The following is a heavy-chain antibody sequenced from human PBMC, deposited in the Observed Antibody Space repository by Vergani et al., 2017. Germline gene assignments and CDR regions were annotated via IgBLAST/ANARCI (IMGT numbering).Heavy chain of an antibody. D-gene: IGHD6-13*01. Sequence: EVQLVESGGGLVQPGGSLRLSCAASGFTFSDHYMDWVRQAPGKGLEWVGRTRNKANSYTTEYAASVKGRFTISRDDSKNSLYLQMNSLKTEDTAVYYCAREFLYSSSWYSGGQDYFDDWSQGTLVTVSS. J-gene: IGHJ4*02. V-gene: IGHV3-72*01. CDR1: GFTFSDHY. CDR3: AREFLYSSSWYSGGQDYFDD. CDR2: TRNKANSYTT.